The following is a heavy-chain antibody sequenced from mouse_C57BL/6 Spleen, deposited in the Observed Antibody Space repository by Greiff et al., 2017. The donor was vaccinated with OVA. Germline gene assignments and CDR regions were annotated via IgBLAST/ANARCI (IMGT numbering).Heavy chain of an antibody. CDR2: IYPRDGST. Sequence: VQLQQSGPELVKPGASVKLSCKASGYTFTSYDINWVKQRPGQGLEWIGWIYPRDGSTKYNEKFKGKATFTVDTSSSTAYMELHSLTSEDSAVYFCARENYDSPFAYWGQGTLVTVSA. CDR1: GYTFTSYD. D-gene: IGHD2-4*01. V-gene: IGHV1-85*01. J-gene: IGHJ3*01. CDR3: ARENYDSPFAY.